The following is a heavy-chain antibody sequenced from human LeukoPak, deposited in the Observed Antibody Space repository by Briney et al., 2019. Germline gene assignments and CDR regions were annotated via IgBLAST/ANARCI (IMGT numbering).Heavy chain of an antibody. CDR1: GFTFSSYA. Sequence: PGGSLRLSCAASGFTFSSYAMHWARQAPGKGLEYVSAISSNGGSTYYANSVKGRFIISRDNSKNTLYLQMGSLRAEDMAVYYCARERVYYYDSSGYYYDAFDIWGQGTMVTVSS. D-gene: IGHD3-22*01. CDR2: ISSNGGST. CDR3: ARERVYYYDSSGYYYDAFDI. V-gene: IGHV3-64*01. J-gene: IGHJ3*02.